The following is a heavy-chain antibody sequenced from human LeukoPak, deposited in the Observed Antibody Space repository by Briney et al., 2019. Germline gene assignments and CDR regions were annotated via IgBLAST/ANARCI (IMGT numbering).Heavy chain of an antibody. V-gene: IGHV5-10-1*01. J-gene: IGHJ4*02. D-gene: IGHD3-10*01. CDR1: GYSFTSYW. CDR3: ARRYGSGRNFFDY. CDR2: IDPSDSYT. Sequence: GESLKISCKGSGYSFTSYWISWVRQMPGKGLEWMGSIDPSDSYTNYGPSFQGHVTMSADKSISTAYLQWSSLKASDTAMYYCARRYGSGRNFFDYWGQGTLVTVSS.